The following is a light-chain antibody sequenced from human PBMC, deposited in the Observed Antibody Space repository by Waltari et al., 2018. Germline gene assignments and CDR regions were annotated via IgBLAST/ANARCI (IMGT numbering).Light chain of an antibody. CDR1: GSDVGGYQF. J-gene: IGLJ3*02. V-gene: IGLV2-8*01. Sequence: QSALTQPPSASGSPGQSVTISCTGTGSDVGGYQFVSWLQQHPGKAPKLIIYEVNKRPSGVPDRFSGSKSGNTASLTVSGLQAEDEADYYCSSYADSNNLLFGGGTKLTVL. CDR2: EVN. CDR3: SSYADSNNLL.